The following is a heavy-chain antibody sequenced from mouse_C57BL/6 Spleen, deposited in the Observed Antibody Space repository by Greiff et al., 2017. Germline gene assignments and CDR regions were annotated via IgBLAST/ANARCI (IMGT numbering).Heavy chain of an antibody. CDR3: ARGWMDE. D-gene: IGHD2-3*01. V-gene: IGHV5-17*01. CDR1: GFTFSDYG. Sequence: EVMLVESGGGLVKPGGSLKLSCAAFGFTFSDYGMHWVSQAPEKGLEWVAYISSGSSTIYYAEPVKGRLTISRHNAKNTLILPMTRLRSEDEAIEYCARGWMDEGGQGTVVKVSA. CDR2: ISSGSSTI. J-gene: IGHJ3*01.